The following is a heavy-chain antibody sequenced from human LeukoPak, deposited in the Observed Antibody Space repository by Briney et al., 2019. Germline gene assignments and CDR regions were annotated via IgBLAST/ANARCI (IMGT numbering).Heavy chain of an antibody. Sequence: ASVKVSCKASGYTFTSYGISWVRQAPGQGLEWMGWLSAYNGNTNYAQKLQGRVTMTTDTSTSTAYMELRSLRSDDTAVYYCARLILPRTYGFWSGPGNYYYMDVWGKGTTVTVSS. CDR1: GYTFTSYG. D-gene: IGHD3-3*01. J-gene: IGHJ6*03. V-gene: IGHV1-18*01. CDR3: ARLILPRTYGFWSGPGNYYYMDV. CDR2: LSAYNGNT.